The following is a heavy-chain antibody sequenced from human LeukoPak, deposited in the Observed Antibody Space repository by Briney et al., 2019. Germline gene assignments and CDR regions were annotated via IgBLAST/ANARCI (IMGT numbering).Heavy chain of an antibody. D-gene: IGHD1-1*01. J-gene: IGHJ4*02. V-gene: IGHV1-2*02. CDR1: GYTFTGYY. Sequence: GASVKVSCKASGYTFTGYYMHWVRQAPGQGLEWMGWINPNSGGPNYAQKFQGRVTMTRDTSISTAYMELSRLRSDDTAVYYCARDLGTTGTTGYWGQGTLVTVSS. CDR3: ARDLGTTGTTGY. CDR2: INPNSGGP.